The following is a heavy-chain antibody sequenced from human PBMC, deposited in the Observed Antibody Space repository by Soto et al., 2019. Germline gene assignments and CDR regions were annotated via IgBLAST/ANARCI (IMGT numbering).Heavy chain of an antibody. D-gene: IGHD3-10*01. CDR1: GGSMRGYY. J-gene: IGHJ4*02. CDR2: LFYGGTT. Sequence: QLQLRESGPGLVKTSETLSLTCLVSGGSMRGYYWTWIRQPRGIPGKRLERIGSLFYGGTTYYNAFLRALLTRFLETSLNQYSLTRMTMPASDTSVYFSVRHRGLAPVYWGRGILVT. V-gene: IGHV4-39*01. CDR3: VRHRGLAPVY.